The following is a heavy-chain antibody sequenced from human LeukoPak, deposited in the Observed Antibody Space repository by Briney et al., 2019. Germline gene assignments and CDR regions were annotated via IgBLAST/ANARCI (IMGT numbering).Heavy chain of an antibody. CDR1: GFTFSSHW. CDR2: MKQDGNEK. CDR3: ARETQGMAYFDY. V-gene: IGHV3-7*01. D-gene: IGHD5-24*01. Sequence: PGGSLRLSCAASGFTFSSHWMSWVRQAPGKGLEWVASMKQDGNEKYYLDSMKGRFTISRDNAKNSLYLQMNSLRAEDTAVYYCARETQGMAYFDYWGQGTLVTVSS. J-gene: IGHJ4*02.